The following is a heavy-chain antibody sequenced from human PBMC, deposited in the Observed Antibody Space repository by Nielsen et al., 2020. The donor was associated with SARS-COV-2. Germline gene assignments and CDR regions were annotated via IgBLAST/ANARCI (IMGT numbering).Heavy chain of an antibody. D-gene: IGHD6-19*01. J-gene: IGHJ4*02. Sequence: GGSLELSFVFSGFTISTYAMSWVRQAPGKGLEWVSAISASTYYADSVKGRFTISRDNSKNTLYLQMNSLRAEDTAVYYCAKRSGYTSGWYGDYWGQGTLVTVSS. CDR3: AKRSGYTSGWYGDY. CDR1: GFTISTYA. V-gene: IGHV3-23*01. CDR2: ISAST.